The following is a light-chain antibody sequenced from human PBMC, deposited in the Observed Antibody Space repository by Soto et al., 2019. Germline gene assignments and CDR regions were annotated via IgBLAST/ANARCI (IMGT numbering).Light chain of an antibody. CDR3: SSYTRSNTLVI. V-gene: IGLV2-14*01. CDR2: EVS. CDR1: SSDVGAYNY. Sequence: QSALTQSASVSGSPGQSITISCTGTSSDVGAYNYVSWYQQHPGKAPKLMIYEVSNRPSGVSNRFSGSKFGNTASLTISGLQAEDEADYYCSSYTRSNTLVIFGGGTKLTVL. J-gene: IGLJ2*01.